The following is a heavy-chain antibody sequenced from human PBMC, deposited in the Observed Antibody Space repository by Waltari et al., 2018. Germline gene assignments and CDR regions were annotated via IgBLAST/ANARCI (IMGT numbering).Heavy chain of an antibody. CDR3: ARVRYSGSYFDAFDI. Sequence: QVQLVQSGAEVKKPGASVKVSCKASGYTFTSYYMHWVRQAPGQGLEWMGIINPSGGSTSYAQKFQGRVTMTRDTSTSTVYMELSSLRSEDTAVYYCARVRYSGSYFDAFDIWGQGTMVTVSS. V-gene: IGHV1-46*01. CDR2: INPSGGST. D-gene: IGHD1-26*01. CDR1: GYTFTSYY. J-gene: IGHJ3*02.